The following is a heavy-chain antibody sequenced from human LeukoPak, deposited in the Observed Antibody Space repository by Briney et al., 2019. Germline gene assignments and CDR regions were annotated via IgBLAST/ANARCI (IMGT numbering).Heavy chain of an antibody. Sequence: PGRSLRLSCAASGFTFDDYAMHWVRQAPGKGLEWVSGISWNSGSIGYADSVKGRFTISRDNAKNSLYLQMNSLRAEDTAVYYCARWYTHRYYDCWGQGTLVTVSS. CDR3: ARWYTHRYYDC. J-gene: IGHJ4*02. CDR1: GFTFDDYA. CDR2: ISWNSGSI. V-gene: IGHV3-9*01. D-gene: IGHD2-8*01.